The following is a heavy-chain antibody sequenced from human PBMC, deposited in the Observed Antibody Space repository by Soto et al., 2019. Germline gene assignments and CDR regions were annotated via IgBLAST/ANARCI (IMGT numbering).Heavy chain of an antibody. CDR2: IYYSGSA. CDR3: ARGYQLAHFDY. Sequence: SETLSLTCTVSGGSISSGDYYWSWIRQPPGKGLEWIGYIYYSGSAYYNPSLKSRVTISVDTSKNQFSLKLSSVTAADTAVYYCARGYQLAHFDYWGQGTLVTVS. J-gene: IGHJ4*02. V-gene: IGHV4-30-4*01. CDR1: GGSISSGDYY. D-gene: IGHD2-2*01.